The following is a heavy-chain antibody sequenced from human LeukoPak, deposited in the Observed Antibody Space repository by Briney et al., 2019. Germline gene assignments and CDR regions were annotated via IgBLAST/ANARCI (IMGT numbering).Heavy chain of an antibody. D-gene: IGHD2/OR15-2a*01. Sequence: PSETLSLTCAVYGGSFSGYYWSWIRQPPGKGLEWIGEINHSGSTNYNPSLKSRVTISVDTSKDQFSLKLSSVTAADTAVYYCARGRGMDKKNYFDFDYWGQGGLVTVSS. J-gene: IGHJ4*02. CDR2: INHSGST. V-gene: IGHV4-34*01. CDR1: GGSFSGYY. CDR3: ARGRGMDKKNYFDFDY.